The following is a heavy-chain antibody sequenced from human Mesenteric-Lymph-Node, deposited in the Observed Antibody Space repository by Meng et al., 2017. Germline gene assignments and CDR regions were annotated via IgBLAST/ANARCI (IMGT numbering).Heavy chain of an antibody. CDR3: ARGSVLYDSSGYYYVRGRRHFDY. Sequence: APGLFLPRRPCPLPDTCSGGSTSRVDYYWGWNRQAPGKGRYWIGYKSNRGSTYYNPSLKSRVTISVDTSKNQFSLKLSSVTAVDTAVDYCARGSVLYDSSGYYYVRGRRHFDYWGQGTLVTVSS. CDR1: GGSTSRVDYY. V-gene: IGHV4-30-4*01. CDR2: KSNRGST. D-gene: IGHD3-22*01. J-gene: IGHJ4*02.